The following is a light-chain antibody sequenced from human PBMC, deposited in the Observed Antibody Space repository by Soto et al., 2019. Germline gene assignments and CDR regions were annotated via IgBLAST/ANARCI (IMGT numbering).Light chain of an antibody. Sequence: IRRTQNAPTLSVSVRDRVPSTCRASQTISSWLAWYQQKPGKAPKLLIYKASTLKSGVPSRFSGSGSGTEFTLTISCLQSDDFAPYYYQQYYSYPQTFGRGTKVDIK. CDR2: KAS. V-gene: IGKV1-5*03. J-gene: IGKJ1*01. CDR1: QTISSW. CDR3: QQYYSYPQT.